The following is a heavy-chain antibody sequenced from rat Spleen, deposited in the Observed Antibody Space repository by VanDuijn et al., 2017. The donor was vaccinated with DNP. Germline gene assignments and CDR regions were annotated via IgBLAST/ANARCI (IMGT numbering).Heavy chain of an antibody. V-gene: IGHV5-31*01. CDR3: ALSTGRGFDY. CDR2: ITNTGDIT. D-gene: IGHD5-1*01. Sequence: EVQLVESDGGLVQPGRSLKLSCAASGFSFRSNWLNWIRQAPTKGLEWVASITNTGDITYYSDSVKGRFSISRDNAKSTLYLQVNSLRSEDTATYYCALSTGRGFDYWGQGVMVTVSS. CDR1: GFSFRSNW. J-gene: IGHJ2*01.